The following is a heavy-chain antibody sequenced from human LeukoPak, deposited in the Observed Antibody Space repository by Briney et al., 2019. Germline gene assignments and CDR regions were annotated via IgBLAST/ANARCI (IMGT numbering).Heavy chain of an antibody. CDR3: ARDPAYYDILTGYREYYFDY. CDR2: INPSGGST. CDR1: GYTFTGYY. Sequence: GASVKVSCKASGYTFTGYYMHWVRQAPGQGLEWMGIINPSGGSTSYAQKFQGRVTMTGDTSTSTVYMELSSLRSEDTAVYYCARDPAYYDILTGYREYYFDYWGQGTLVTVSS. V-gene: IGHV1-46*01. J-gene: IGHJ4*02. D-gene: IGHD3-9*01.